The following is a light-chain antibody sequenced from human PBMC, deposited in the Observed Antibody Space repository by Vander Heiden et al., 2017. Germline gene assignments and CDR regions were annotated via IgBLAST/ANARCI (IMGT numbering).Light chain of an antibody. CDR3: QVWDSTNWV. CDR2: RDS. V-gene: IGLV3-9*01. CDR1: NIGGKN. Sequence: SYELTQPLSVPVALGQTARITCGGNNIGGKNVPWFQQKPGQAPVVVIYRDSIRPSGIPERFSGSNSGNTATLTISGAQAGDEAEYYCQVWDSTNWVFGGGTRLTVL. J-gene: IGLJ3*02.